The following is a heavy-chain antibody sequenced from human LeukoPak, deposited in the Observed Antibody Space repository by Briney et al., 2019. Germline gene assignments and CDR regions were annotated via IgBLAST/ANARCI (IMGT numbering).Heavy chain of an antibody. Sequence: GGSLRLSCAASGGSFSQYAMSWVRQAPGKGLEWVSAISGSGGSTYYADSVKGRFTISRDNSKNTLYLQMNSLRVENTPVYYLANGPHKWLLHPYYFDYWGQGTLVTVSS. CDR2: ISGSGGST. J-gene: IGHJ4*02. D-gene: IGHD3-3*01. V-gene: IGHV3-23*01. CDR3: ANGPHKWLLHPYYFDY. CDR1: GGSFSQYA.